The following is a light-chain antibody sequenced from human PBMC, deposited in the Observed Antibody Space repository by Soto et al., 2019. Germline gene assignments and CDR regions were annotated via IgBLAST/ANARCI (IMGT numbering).Light chain of an antibody. J-gene: IGKJ5*01. Sequence: EIVLTQSPVTLSLSPGKRATLSCRTSQSVPSSYLAWYQQKPGQAPRLLISGASTRATGVPARFSGSGSGTEFTLTITSLQSEDFAVYCCQQYNNWPLTFGPGTRLEIK. V-gene: IGKV3D-15*01. CDR1: QSVPSSY. CDR3: QQYNNWPLT. CDR2: GAS.